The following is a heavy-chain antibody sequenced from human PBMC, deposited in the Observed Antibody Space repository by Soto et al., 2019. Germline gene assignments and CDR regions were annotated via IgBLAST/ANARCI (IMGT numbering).Heavy chain of an antibody. Sequence: ASVKVSCKASGGTFSSYAISWVRQAPGQGLEWMGGIIPIFGTANYAQKFQGRVTITADESTSTAYMELSSLRSEDTDVYYCAGSSSWPTYGDSVYYGMDVWGQGTTVTVSS. CDR2: IIPIFGTA. V-gene: IGHV1-69*13. J-gene: IGHJ6*02. CDR3: AGSSSWPTYGDSVYYGMDV. D-gene: IGHD6-13*01. CDR1: GGTFSSYA.